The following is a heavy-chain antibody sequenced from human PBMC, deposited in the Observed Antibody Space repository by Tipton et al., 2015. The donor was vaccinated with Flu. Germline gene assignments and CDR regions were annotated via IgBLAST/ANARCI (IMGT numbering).Heavy chain of an antibody. Sequence: TLSLICTVSGDSISSYYWSWIRQPPGKGLEWIGYMYYSGSTKYNPSLKSRVTISIDTSKNQFSLKLTSVTAADTAVYYCARGLRDGYNPHDAFDIWGQGTMVTVSS. CDR1: GDSISSYY. CDR3: ARGLRDGYNPHDAFDI. J-gene: IGHJ3*02. D-gene: IGHD5-24*01. CDR2: MYYSGST. V-gene: IGHV4-59*01.